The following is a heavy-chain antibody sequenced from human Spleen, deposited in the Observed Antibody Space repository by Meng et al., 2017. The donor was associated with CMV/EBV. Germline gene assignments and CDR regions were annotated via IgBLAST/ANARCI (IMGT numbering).Heavy chain of an antibody. D-gene: IGHD4-23*01. CDR1: GFTFDDYT. V-gene: IGHV3-43*01. J-gene: IGHJ6*02. Sequence: GESLKISCAASGFTFDDYTMHWVRQAPGKGLEWVSLISWDGGSTYYADSVKGRFTISRDNSKNSLYLQMNSLRTEDTALYYCAALGDYGGNGYYYGMDVWGQGTTVTVSS. CDR2: ISWDGGST. CDR3: AALGDYGGNGYYYGMDV.